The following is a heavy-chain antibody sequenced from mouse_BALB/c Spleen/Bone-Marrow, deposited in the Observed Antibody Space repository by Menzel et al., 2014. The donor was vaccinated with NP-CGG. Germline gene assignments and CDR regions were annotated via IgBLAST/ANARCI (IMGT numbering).Heavy chain of an antibody. J-gene: IGHJ1*01. V-gene: IGHV1-12*01. CDR2: IYPGNGDT. CDR3: ARRGISTAAWYFDV. CDR1: GYTFTSYN. Sequence: LQQSGAELVKPGASVKMSCKASGYTFTSYNMHWVKQTPGQGLEWIGSIYPGNGDTSYNQKFKGKATLTADKSSSTAYMQLSSLTSEDSAVYYRARRGISTAAWYFDVWGAGTTVTVSS. D-gene: IGHD1-2*01.